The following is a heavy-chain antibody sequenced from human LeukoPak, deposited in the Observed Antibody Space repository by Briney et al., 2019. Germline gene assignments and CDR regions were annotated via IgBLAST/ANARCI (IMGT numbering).Heavy chain of an antibody. CDR1: GYTFTGYY. CDR2: INPNSGGT. V-gene: IGHV1-2*02. CDR3: ARGSTLRGDSPYYFDY. J-gene: IGHJ4*02. Sequence: VASVKVSCKASGYTFTGYYMHWVRQAPGQGLEWMGWINPNSGGTNYAQKFQGRVTMTRDTSSSTAYMELSRLRSGDTAVYYCARGSTLRGDSPYYFDYWGQGTLVTVSS. D-gene: IGHD3-10*01.